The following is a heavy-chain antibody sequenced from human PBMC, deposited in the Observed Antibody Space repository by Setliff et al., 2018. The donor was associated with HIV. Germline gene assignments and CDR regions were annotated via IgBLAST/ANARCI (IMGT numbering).Heavy chain of an antibody. CDR3: ARDATYDYVWGTSSLVLDY. V-gene: IGHV1-46*01. Sequence: ASVKVSCKASGGTFGSYAVSWVRQAPGQGLQWMGIINPGDGSTIYAQKFQGRVTMTRDTSTSTLYMELSSLRSEDTAVYYCARDATYDYVWGTSSLVLDYWGQGTLVTVSS. CDR1: GGTFGSYA. J-gene: IGHJ4*02. CDR2: INPGDGST. D-gene: IGHD3-16*01.